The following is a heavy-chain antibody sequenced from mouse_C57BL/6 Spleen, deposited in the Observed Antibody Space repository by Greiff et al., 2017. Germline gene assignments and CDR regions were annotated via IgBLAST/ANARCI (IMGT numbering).Heavy chain of an antibody. CDR2: ISDGGSYT. J-gene: IGHJ2*01. CDR1: GFTFSSYA. D-gene: IGHD1-1*01. V-gene: IGHV5-4*01. Sequence: EVMLVESGGGLVKPGGSLKLSCAASGFTFSSYAMSWVRQTPEKRLEWVATISDGGSYTYYPDNVKGRFTISRDNAKNNLYLQMSHLKSEDTAMYYCARDGGLLRRVYFDYWGQGTTLTVSS. CDR3: ARDGGLLRRVYFDY.